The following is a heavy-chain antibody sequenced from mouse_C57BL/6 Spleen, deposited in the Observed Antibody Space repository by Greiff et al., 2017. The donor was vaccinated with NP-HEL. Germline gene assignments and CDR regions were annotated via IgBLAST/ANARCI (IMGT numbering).Heavy chain of an antibody. V-gene: IGHV1-19*01. CDR2: INPYNGGT. CDR1: GYTFTDYY. CDR3: ASSPSTTVVATDYAMDY. Sequence: VHVQQSGPVLVKPGASVQMSCKASGYTFTDYYMNWVKQSHGKSLEWIGVINPYNGGTSYNQKFKGKAKLTVDKSSSTAYMELNSLTSEDSAVYYCASSPSTTVVATDYAMDYWGQGTSVTVSS. J-gene: IGHJ4*01. D-gene: IGHD1-1*01.